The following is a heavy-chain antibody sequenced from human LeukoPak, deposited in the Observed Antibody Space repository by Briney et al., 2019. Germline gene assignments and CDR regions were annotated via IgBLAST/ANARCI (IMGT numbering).Heavy chain of an antibody. CDR1: GFTFSNYA. CDR2: ISSSAVST. Sequence: PGGSLRLSCAAPGFTFSNYAMSWVRQAPGKGLEWVSAISSSAVSTYYADSVKGRFTISRDNSKNTLYLQMNGLRAEDTAVYYCARGPPGPGAFDIWGQGTMVTVSS. J-gene: IGHJ3*02. CDR3: ARGPPGPGAFDI. V-gene: IGHV3-23*01.